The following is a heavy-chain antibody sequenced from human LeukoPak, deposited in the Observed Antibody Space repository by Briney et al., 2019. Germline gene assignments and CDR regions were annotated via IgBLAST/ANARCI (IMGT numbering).Heavy chain of an antibody. V-gene: IGHV4-39*01. CDR1: GGSISSSSYY. CDR3: ASHYYYFDY. D-gene: IGHD3-10*01. CDR2: IYYSGST. J-gene: IGHJ4*02. Sequence: PSETLSLTCTVSGGSISSSSYYWGWIRQPPGKGLEWIGSIYYSGSTYYNPSLKNRVTISVDTSKNQFSLKLSSVTAADTAVYYCASHYYYFDYWGQGTLVTVSS.